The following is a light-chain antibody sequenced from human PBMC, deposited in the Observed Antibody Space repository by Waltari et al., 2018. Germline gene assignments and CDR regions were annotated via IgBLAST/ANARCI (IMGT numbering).Light chain of an antibody. Sequence: DIQLTQSPSFPSASVGDRVTITCRASQGISSYLAWYQQKPKKAPKVLIHAASSLQSGVPSRFSGSGSGTEFTLTISSLQPKDSATYYCQQLKTYPLTFGGGTKVEIK. CDR3: QQLKTYPLT. CDR1: QGISSY. V-gene: IGKV1-9*01. J-gene: IGKJ4*01. CDR2: AAS.